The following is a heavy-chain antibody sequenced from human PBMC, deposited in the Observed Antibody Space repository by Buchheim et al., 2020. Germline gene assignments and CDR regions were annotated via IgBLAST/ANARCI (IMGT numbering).Heavy chain of an antibody. Sequence: EVQLFESGGGLVQPGESLRLSCAASGFTFSSYAMSWVRQAPGSGLEWVSVISGGCYITYDADSVKGRFTFSRDNSQHSLYLQMNSLRVEDTAVYYCATGYSSGWSRGYNYWGQGTL. CDR2: ISGGCYIT. CDR3: ATGYSSGWSRGYNY. D-gene: IGHD6-19*01. J-gene: IGHJ4*02. CDR1: GFTFSSYA. V-gene: IGHV3-23*01.